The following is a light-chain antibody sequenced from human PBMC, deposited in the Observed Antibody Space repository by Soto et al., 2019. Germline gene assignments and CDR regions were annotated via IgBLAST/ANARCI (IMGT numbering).Light chain of an antibody. V-gene: IGKV1-5*01. CDR3: QQYNTYSPT. Sequence: DIPMTQSPSTLSASVGDRVTITCRASQSISSWLAWYQQKPGKAPKLLIYDASSLESGVPLRFSGSGSGTEFTLTISSLQPDDFGTFYCQQYNTYSPTFGQGTKVEIK. CDR1: QSISSW. CDR2: DAS. J-gene: IGKJ1*01.